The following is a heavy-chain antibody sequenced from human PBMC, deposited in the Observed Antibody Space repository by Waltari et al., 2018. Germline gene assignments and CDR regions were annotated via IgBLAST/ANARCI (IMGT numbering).Heavy chain of an antibody. CDR2: IIPIFGTA. V-gene: IGHV1-69*12. CDR3: ASYYDSSGYPSYFDY. CDR1: GGTFSSYA. D-gene: IGHD3-22*01. J-gene: IGHJ4*02. Sequence: QVQLVQSGAEVKKPGSSVKVSCKASGGTFSSYAISWVRQDPGQGLEWMGGIIPIFGTANYAQKFQGRVTITADESTSTAYMELSSLRSEDTAVYYCASYYDSSGYPSYFDYWGQGTLVTVSS.